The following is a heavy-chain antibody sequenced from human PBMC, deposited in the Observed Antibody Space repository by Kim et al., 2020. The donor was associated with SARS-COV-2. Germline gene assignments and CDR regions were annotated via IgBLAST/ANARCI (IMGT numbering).Heavy chain of an antibody. J-gene: IGHJ6*02. Sequence: LKSRVTISVDTSKNQFSLKLSSVTAADTAVYYCARYPGGYYTSHYYYGMDVWGQGTTVTVSS. D-gene: IGHD3-3*01. V-gene: IGHV4-34*01. CDR3: ARYPGGYYTSHYYYGMDV.